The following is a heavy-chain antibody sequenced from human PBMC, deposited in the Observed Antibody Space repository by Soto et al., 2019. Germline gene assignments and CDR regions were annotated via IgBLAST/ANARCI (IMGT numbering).Heavy chain of an antibody. J-gene: IGHJ4*02. D-gene: IGHD5-12*01. Sequence: SETLSLTCTVSGGSISSYYWSWIRQPPGKGLEWIEYIYYSGSTNYNPSLKSRVTISVDTSKNQFSLKLSSVTAADTAVYYCARHLRSGYENWGQGTLVTVSS. CDR2: IYYSGST. V-gene: IGHV4-59*08. CDR1: GGSISSYY. CDR3: ARHLRSGYEN.